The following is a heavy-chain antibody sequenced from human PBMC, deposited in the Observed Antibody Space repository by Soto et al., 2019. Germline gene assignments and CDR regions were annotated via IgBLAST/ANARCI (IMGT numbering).Heavy chain of an antibody. CDR1: GFTFDDYA. D-gene: IGHD1-26*01. J-gene: IGHJ3*02. V-gene: IGHV3-9*01. Sequence: GGSLRLSCAASGFTFDDYAMHWVRQAPGKGLEWVSGISWNSGSIGYADSVKGRFTISRDNAKNSLYLQMNSLRAEDTALYYCAKVLWELLAGDAFDIWGEGTMVTVSS. CDR3: AKVLWELLAGDAFDI. CDR2: ISWNSGSI.